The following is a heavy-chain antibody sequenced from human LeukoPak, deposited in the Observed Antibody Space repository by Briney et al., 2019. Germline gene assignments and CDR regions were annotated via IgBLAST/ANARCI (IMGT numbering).Heavy chain of an antibody. CDR3: ASRPPGRDGYLLDH. J-gene: IGHJ4*02. CDR1: GFTFSSYG. Sequence: PERCLRLSCASSGFTFSSYGMQWVRQARGKGLEWVAVIWYDGSNTYYADSVKGRFTISRNNSQHTVYLQMNRLSAEDTAVYYCASRPPGRDGYLLDHWGQGPLVRVSS. D-gene: IGHD5-24*01. V-gene: IGHV3-33*01. CDR2: IWYDGSNT.